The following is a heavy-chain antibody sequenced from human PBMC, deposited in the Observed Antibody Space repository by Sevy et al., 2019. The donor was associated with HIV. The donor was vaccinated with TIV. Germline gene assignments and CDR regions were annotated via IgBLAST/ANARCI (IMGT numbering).Heavy chain of an antibody. D-gene: IGHD4-17*01. CDR1: GFTFTNAW. CDR3: ATDGEYGDYKGGFDY. CDR2: IRSNTDGGTT. J-gene: IGHJ4*02. V-gene: IGHV3-15*01. Sequence: GGSLRLSCAVSGFTFTNAWMGWVRQAPGKGLEWVGRIRSNTDGGTTDYAAPLKGRFTISREDSKNTLYLQMNILKSADTAVYYCATDGEYGDYKGGFDYWGQGTLVTVSS.